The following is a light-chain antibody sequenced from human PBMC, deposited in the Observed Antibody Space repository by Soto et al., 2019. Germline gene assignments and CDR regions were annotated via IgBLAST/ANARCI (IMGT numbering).Light chain of an antibody. CDR1: QGISSN. Sequence: DIQLTQSPSFLSASVVDRVTITCRASQGISSNLAWYQQKPGKAPKLLIYAASTLQGGVPSRFSGSGSGTEFTLTISSLQPEDFATYYCQQFNSYPITFGQGTRLEIK. CDR2: AAS. J-gene: IGKJ5*01. CDR3: QQFNSYPIT. V-gene: IGKV1-9*01.